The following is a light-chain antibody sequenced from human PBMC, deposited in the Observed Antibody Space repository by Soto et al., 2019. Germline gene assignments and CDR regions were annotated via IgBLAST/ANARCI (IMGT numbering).Light chain of an antibody. V-gene: IGKV3-20*01. CDR2: GTS. CDR1: QSVGSGY. CDR3: QQYGDSQT. J-gene: IGKJ1*01. Sequence: EIVMTQSPATLSVSPGESATLSCRASQSVGSGYLAWFQQQPGQAPRLLIYGTSSRATGIPDRFSGSGPGTDFTLTISRLEPEDIAVYYCQQYGDSQTFGQGTKVDIK.